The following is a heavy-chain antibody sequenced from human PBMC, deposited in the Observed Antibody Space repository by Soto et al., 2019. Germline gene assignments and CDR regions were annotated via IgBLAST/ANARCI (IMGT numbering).Heavy chain of an antibody. V-gene: IGHV1-46*01. CDR2: INPTNGTT. CDR3: ARGDDCWRSFVDY. D-gene: IGHD3-3*01. CDR1: GYTFTSFY. Sequence: ASVKVSCKASGYTFTSFYMHWWRQAPRQGLEWMGIINPTNGTTTYAQTLQDRVTMTTHTSTSTVYMELSSLRSEDTALYYCARGDDCWRSFVDYWGRGTLVTVSS. J-gene: IGHJ4*02.